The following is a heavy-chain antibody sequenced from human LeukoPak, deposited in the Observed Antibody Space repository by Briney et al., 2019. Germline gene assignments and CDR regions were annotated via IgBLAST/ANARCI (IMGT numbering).Heavy chain of an antibody. CDR3: ARQTYQRWLQLLLGWFDP. D-gene: IGHD5-24*01. V-gene: IGHV3-64*01. J-gene: IGHJ5*02. CDR2: ISSNGGST. CDR1: GFTFSSYA. Sequence: GGSLRLSCAASGFTFSSYAMHRVRQAPGKGLEYVSAISSNGGSTYYANSVKSRFTISRDNSKNTLYLQMGSLRAEDMAVYYCARQTYQRWLQLLLGWFDPWGQGTLVTVSS.